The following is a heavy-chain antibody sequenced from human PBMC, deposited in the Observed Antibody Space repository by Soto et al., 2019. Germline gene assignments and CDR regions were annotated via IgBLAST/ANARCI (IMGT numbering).Heavy chain of an antibody. V-gene: IGHV1-18*01. CDR2: ISAYNGNT. CDR3: ASAYCSGGSCYLAEYFQH. J-gene: IGHJ1*01. Sequence: ASVKVSCKASGYTFTSYGISWARQAPGQGLEWMGWISAYNGNTNYAQKLQGRVTMTTDTSTSTAYMELRSLRSDDTAVYYCASAYCSGGSCYLAEYFQHWGQGTLVTVSS. CDR1: GYTFTSYG. D-gene: IGHD2-15*01.